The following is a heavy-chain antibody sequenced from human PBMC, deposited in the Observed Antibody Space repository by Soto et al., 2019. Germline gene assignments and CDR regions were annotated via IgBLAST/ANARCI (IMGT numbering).Heavy chain of an antibody. CDR1: GGTFSSYA. CDR2: IIPIFGTA. Sequence: GASVKVSCKASGGTFSSYAISWVRQAPGQGLEWMGGIIPIFGTANYAQKFQGRVTITADESTSTAYMELSSLRSEDTAVYYCASQITMVRGVIKSPLDYWGQGTLVTVSS. CDR3: ASQITMVRGVIKSPLDY. V-gene: IGHV1-69*13. D-gene: IGHD3-10*01. J-gene: IGHJ4*02.